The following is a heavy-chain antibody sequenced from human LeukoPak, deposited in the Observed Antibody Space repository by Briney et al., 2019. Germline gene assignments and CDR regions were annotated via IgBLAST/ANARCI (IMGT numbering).Heavy chain of an antibody. Sequence: PSETLSLTCTVSGGSISSSSYYWGWIRQPPGKGLEWIGSIYYSGSTNYNPSLKSRVTISVDTSKNQFSLKLSSVTAADTAVYYCARRYCSSGSCYSLYFDYWGQGTLVTVSS. CDR1: GGSISSSSYY. J-gene: IGHJ4*02. CDR2: IYYSGST. D-gene: IGHD2-15*01. CDR3: ARRYCSSGSCYSLYFDY. V-gene: IGHV4-39*07.